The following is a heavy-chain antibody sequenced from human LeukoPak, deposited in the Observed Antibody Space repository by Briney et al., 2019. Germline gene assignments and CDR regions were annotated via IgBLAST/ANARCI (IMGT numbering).Heavy chain of an antibody. CDR3: ARDADDYGFDY. J-gene: IGHJ4*02. CDR1: GFTFSSYE. Sequence: PGGSLRLSCAASGFTFSSYEMNWVRQAPGKGLEWVSYISSSGSTIYYADSVKGRFTISRDNAKNSLYLQVNSLRAEDTAVYYCARDADDYGFDYWGQGTLVTVSS. D-gene: IGHD4-17*01. CDR2: ISSSGSTI. V-gene: IGHV3-48*03.